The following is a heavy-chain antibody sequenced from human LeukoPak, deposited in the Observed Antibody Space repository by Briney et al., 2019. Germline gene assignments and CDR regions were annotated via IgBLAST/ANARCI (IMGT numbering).Heavy chain of an antibody. V-gene: IGHV3-21*01. CDR3: ASVDFWSGLGDY. CDR2: ISSSSSYI. J-gene: IGHJ4*02. D-gene: IGHD3-3*01. CDR1: GFTFSSYS. Sequence: GGSLRLSCAASGFTFSSYSMNWVRQAPGKALESVSSISSSSSYIYYADSVKGRFTISRDNAKNSLYLQMNSLRAEDRAVYYCASVDFWSGLGDYWGQGTLVTVSS.